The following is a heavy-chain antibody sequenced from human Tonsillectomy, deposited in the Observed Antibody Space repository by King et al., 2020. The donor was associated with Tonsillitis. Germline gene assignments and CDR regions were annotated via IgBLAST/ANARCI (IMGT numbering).Heavy chain of an antibody. CDR3: ARGDVYSCYDEYDGYFDY. CDR2: ISPYNGNT. J-gene: IGHJ4*02. CDR1: GYTFTSYG. V-gene: IGHV1-18*04. Sequence: QLVQSGAEVKKPGASVKVSCKASGYTFTSYGISWVRQAPGQGLEWMGWISPYNGNTNYAQKLQGRVTMTTDTSTSTAYMELRSLRSDDTAVYYCARGDVYSCYDEYDGYFDYWGQGTLVTVSS. D-gene: IGHD5-12*01.